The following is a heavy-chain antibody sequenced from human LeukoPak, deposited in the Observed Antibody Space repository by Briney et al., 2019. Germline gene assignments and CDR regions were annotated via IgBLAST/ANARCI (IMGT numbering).Heavy chain of an antibody. J-gene: IGHJ6*04. CDR1: GGSFSGYY. D-gene: IGHD3-9*01. CDR2: INHSGST. CDR3: ARSPRYYDILTALGYYYYGMDV. V-gene: IGHV4-34*01. Sequence: NPSETLSLTCAVYGGSFSGYYWGWIRQPPGKGLEWIGEINHSGSTNYNPSLKSRVTISVDTSKNQFSLKPSSVTAADTAVYYCARSPRYYDILTALGYYYYGMDVWGKGTTVTVSS.